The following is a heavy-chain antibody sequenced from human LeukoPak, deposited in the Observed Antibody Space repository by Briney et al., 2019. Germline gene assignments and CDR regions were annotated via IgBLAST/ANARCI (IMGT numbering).Heavy chain of an antibody. J-gene: IGHJ4*02. V-gene: IGHV3-30*02. CDR2: IRYDGSNK. D-gene: IGHD3-22*01. CDR1: GFTFSSYG. Sequence: GGSLRLSCAASGFTFSSYGMHWVRQAPGKGLEWVAFIRYDGSNKYYADSVKGRFTISRDNSKNTLYLQMNSLRAEDTAVYYCAKYGSDYDGSGYYYGGQGTLVTVSS. CDR3: AKYGSDYDGSGYYY.